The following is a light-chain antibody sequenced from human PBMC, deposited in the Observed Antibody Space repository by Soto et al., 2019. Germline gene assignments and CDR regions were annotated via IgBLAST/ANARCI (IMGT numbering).Light chain of an antibody. CDR3: QQYNNFSEWT. CDR1: QSISGW. J-gene: IGKJ1*01. Sequence: DIQMTQSASTLSASVGDRVTITCRASQSISGWLAWYHQKPGKAPKLLISKASSLESGVPPRFSGSGSGTEFTLTISSLQPDDFATYYCQQYNNFSEWTFGQGTKVDIK. CDR2: KAS. V-gene: IGKV1-5*03.